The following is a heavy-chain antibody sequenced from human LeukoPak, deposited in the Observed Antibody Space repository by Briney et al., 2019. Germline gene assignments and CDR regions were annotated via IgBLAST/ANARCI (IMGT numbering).Heavy chain of an antibody. CDR2: ISDGGGTT. D-gene: IGHD1-14*01. CDR3: AKVGTGDLFRALDY. J-gene: IGHJ4*02. V-gene: IGHV3-23*01. Sequence: PGGSLRLSCAASGFTFSSYAMSWVRQAPGKGLEWVSAISDGGGTTYYADSVQGRFTISRDCSKNTLFLQMNSLRADDTAVYYCAKVGTGDLFRALDYWGQGTLVTVSS. CDR1: GFTFSSYA.